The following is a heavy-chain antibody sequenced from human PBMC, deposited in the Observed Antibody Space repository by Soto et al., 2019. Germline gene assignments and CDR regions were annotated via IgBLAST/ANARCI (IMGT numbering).Heavy chain of an antibody. CDR3: ARDGPSGIVVVTAIFDY. CDR1: GFTFSSYW. CDR2: INSDGSST. D-gene: IGHD2-21*02. Sequence: EVQLVESGGGLVQPGGSLRLSCAASGFTFSSYWMHWVRQAPGKGLVWVSRINSDGSSTSYADSVKGRFTISRDNAKNTLYLQMNSLRAEDTAVYYCARDGPSGIVVVTAIFDYWGQGTLVTVSS. V-gene: IGHV3-74*01. J-gene: IGHJ4*02.